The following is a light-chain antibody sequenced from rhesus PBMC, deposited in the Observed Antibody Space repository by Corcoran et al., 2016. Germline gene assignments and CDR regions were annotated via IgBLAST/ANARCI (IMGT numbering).Light chain of an antibody. CDR2: AAS. CDR1: QSVNSN. J-gene: IGKJ4*01. Sequence: EIVMTQSPATLSLSPGERGTLSCRASQSVNSNLAWYQQKPGPAPRPHIYAASNRAPGTPERFRGSGSGTDFTLTISRLEPEDVGDYYCQQESIWPLTFGGGTKVEIK. V-gene: IGKV3-35*01. CDR3: QQESIWPLT.